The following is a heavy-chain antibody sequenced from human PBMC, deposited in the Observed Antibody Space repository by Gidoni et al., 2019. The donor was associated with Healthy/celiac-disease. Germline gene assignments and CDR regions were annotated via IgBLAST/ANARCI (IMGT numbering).Heavy chain of an antibody. Sequence: QVQLQESGPGLVKPSETLSLTCTVSGGSVSSGSYYWSWIRQPPGKGLEWIGYIYYSGSTNYNPSLKSRVTISVDTSKNQFSLKLSSVTAADTAVYYCARVLESRSGMDVWGKGTTVTVSS. CDR3: ARVLESRSGMDV. J-gene: IGHJ6*04. CDR2: IYYSGST. V-gene: IGHV4-61*01. CDR1: GGSVSSGSYY.